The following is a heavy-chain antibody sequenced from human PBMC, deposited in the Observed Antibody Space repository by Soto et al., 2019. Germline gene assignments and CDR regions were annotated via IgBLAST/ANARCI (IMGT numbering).Heavy chain of an antibody. CDR2: IYYRGRP. V-gene: IGHV4-30-4*01. J-gene: IGHJ6*02. CDR1: GGSISSGDAY. CDR3: AREGAASYSYYYGTDV. Sequence: QVQLQESGPGLVKPSQTLSLTCTVSGGSISSGDAYWSWIRQSPGKGLEWIGYIYYRGRPFYNPSLESRATISVDTSTNQFSLKLNSVTAADTAVYYCAREGAASYSYYYGTDVWGQGTTVTVSS. D-gene: IGHD3-16*01.